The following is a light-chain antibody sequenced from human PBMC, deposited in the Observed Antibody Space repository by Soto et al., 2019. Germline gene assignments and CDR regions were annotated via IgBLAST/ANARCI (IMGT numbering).Light chain of an antibody. CDR2: KAS. CDR1: EAVGYW. V-gene: IGKV1-5*03. Sequence: DVQMTQSPSTLSASVGDRVTITCRASEAVGYWLAWYQQRPGKAPKLLIYKASTLESGVPLRFSGSGSGTEFTLTISSLQPDDVATYYCQQYQSYSRTFGQGTKVEIK. CDR3: QQYQSYSRT. J-gene: IGKJ1*01.